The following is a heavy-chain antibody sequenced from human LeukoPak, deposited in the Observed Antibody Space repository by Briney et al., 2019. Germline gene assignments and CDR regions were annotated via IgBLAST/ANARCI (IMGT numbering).Heavy chain of an antibody. CDR2: IRYDGSNK. D-gene: IGHD3-3*01. V-gene: IGHV3-30*02. CDR1: GFTFSSYG. Sequence: GGSLRLSCAASGFTFSSYGMHWVRQAPGKGLEWVAFIRYDGSNKYYADSVKGRFTISRDNAKNSLYLQMNSLRAEDTAVYYCARDWNDFWSGHRGSGDIWGQGTMVTVSS. CDR3: ARDWNDFWSGHRGSGDI. J-gene: IGHJ3*02.